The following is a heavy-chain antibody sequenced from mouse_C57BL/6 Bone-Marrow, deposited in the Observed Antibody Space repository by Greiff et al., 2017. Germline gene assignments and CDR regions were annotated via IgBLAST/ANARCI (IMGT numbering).Heavy chain of an antibody. V-gene: IGHV1-81*01. CDR2: IYPRSGNT. CDR3: ARFYYDYDYAMDY. D-gene: IGHD2-4*01. Sequence: VKLMESGAELARPGASVKLSCKASGYTFTSYGISWVKQRTGQGLEWIGEIYPRSGNTYYNEKFKGKATLTADKSSSTAYMELRSLTSEDSAVYFCARFYYDYDYAMDYWGQGTSVTVSS. J-gene: IGHJ4*01. CDR1: GYTFTSYG.